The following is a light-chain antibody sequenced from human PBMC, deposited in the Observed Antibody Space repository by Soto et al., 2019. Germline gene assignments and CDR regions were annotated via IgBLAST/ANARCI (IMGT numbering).Light chain of an antibody. CDR2: DAS. J-gene: IGKJ1*01. V-gene: IGKV3-15*01. CDR1: QSVRSD. CDR3: QQYHNWPQT. Sequence: EIVLSQSPATLSVSPGERATLSCTASQSVRSDLAWYQQKPGQAPRLLISDASTRATGIPARFSGSGSGTEFTLTISSLQSEDFAVYYCQQYHNWPQTFGQGSKVDIK.